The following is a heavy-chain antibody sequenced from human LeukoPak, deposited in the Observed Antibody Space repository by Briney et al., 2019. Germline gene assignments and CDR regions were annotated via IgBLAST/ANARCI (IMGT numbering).Heavy chain of an antibody. CDR1: GFTFSTYA. V-gene: IGHV3-23*01. D-gene: IGHD6-19*01. CDR2: ISGSGGST. Sequence: GGSLRLSCAASGFTFSTYAMSWVRQAPGKGLEWVSLISGSGGSTYYADSVKGRFTISRDNSKNTLYLQMNSLRAEDTAVYYCAKVKRYSSGWYFDYWAREPWSPSPQ. J-gene: IGHJ4*02. CDR3: AKVKRYSSGWYFDY.